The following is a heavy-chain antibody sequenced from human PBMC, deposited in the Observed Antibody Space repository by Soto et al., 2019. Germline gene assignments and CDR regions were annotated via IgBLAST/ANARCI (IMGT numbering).Heavy chain of an antibody. CDR2: IIPIFGTA. CDR1: GGTFSSYA. V-gene: IGHV1-69*13. Sequence: GASVKVSCKASGGTFSSYAISWVRQAPGQGLEWMGGIIPIFGTANYAQKFQGRVTITADESTSTAYMELSSLRSEDTAVYYCARALRFLEAMEFDPWGQGTLVTVSS. D-gene: IGHD3-3*01. J-gene: IGHJ5*02. CDR3: ARALRFLEAMEFDP.